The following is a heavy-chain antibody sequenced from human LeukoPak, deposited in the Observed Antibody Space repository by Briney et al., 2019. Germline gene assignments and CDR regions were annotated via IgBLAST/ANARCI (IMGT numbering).Heavy chain of an antibody. Sequence: GGSLRLSCAASGFTFSSYAMSWVRQAPGKGLEWVSAISGSGGSTYYADSVKGWFTISRDNSKNTLYLQMNSLRAEDTAVYYCAKVRITGTDRLPAHWGQGTLVTVSS. CDR3: AKVRITGTDRLPAH. CDR1: GFTFSSYA. CDR2: ISGSGGST. J-gene: IGHJ1*01. V-gene: IGHV3-23*01. D-gene: IGHD3-16*01.